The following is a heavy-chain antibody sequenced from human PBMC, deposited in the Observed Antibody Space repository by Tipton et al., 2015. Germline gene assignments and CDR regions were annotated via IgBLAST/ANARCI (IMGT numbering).Heavy chain of an antibody. D-gene: IGHD4-23*01. CDR2: VFYGGRT. V-gene: IGHV4-59*01. CDR3: ARAARAYGGNSLFDY. J-gene: IGHJ4*02. Sequence: TLSLTCTVSGVSISNNFWTWIRQSPGKGLEWVGYVFYGGRTNYNHSLRSRVSISLDTSNNHFSLRLTSVTAADTAVYYCARAARAYGGNSLFDYWGQGSLVTVSS. CDR1: GVSISNNF.